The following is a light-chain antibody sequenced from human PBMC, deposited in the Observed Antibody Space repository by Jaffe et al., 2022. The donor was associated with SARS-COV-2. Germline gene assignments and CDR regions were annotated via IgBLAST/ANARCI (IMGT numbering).Light chain of an antibody. V-gene: IGKV1-39*01. CDR2: AAS. Sequence: DIQMTQSPSSLSASVGDRVTITCRASQSIGHYLNWYQQKPGKAPKLLIYAASSLQSGVSSRFSGGGSGTDFTLTISSLQAEDFATYFCQQSNRIPITFGQGTRLEIK. CDR1: QSIGHY. CDR3: QQSNRIPIT. J-gene: IGKJ5*01.